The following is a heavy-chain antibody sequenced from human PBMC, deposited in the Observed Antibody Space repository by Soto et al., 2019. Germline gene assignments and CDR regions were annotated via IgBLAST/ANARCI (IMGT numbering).Heavy chain of an antibody. D-gene: IGHD1-1*01. Sequence: SETLSLTCTVSGGSISSGGYYWSWIRQHPGKGLEWIGYIYYSGSTYYNPSLKSRVTISVDTSKNQFSLKLSSVTAADTAVYYCARKGQNWNVLSNWFGPWGQGTLVTSPQ. V-gene: IGHV4-31*03. J-gene: IGHJ5*02. CDR1: GGSISSGGYY. CDR2: IYYSGST. CDR3: ARKGQNWNVLSNWFGP.